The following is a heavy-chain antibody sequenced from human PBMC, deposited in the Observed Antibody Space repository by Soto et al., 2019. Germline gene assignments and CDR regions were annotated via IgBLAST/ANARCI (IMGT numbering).Heavy chain of an antibody. D-gene: IGHD3-3*01. V-gene: IGHV5-51*01. J-gene: IGHJ4*02. CDR2: IYPSDSDT. CDR1: GYNFAGYW. Sequence: GESLKISCKGSGYNFAGYWIAWVRQMPGKGLELMGIIYPSDSDTRYRPSFQGQVTISADKSISSAYLQWSSLRASDTAMYYSARGGVSTHAFDYWGQGTPVTVSS. CDR3: ARGGVSTHAFDY.